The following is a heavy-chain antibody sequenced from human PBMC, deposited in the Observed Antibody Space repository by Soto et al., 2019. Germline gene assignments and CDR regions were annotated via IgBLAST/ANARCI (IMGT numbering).Heavy chain of an antibody. V-gene: IGHV4-34*01. CDR2: INHSGST. CDR3: ARGYDILTGYYLNFDY. Sequence: SETLSLTCAVYGGSFSGYYWSWIRQPPGKGLEWIGEINHSGSTNCNPSLKSRVTISVDTSKNQFSLKLSSVTAADTAVYYCARGYDILTGYYLNFDYWGQGTLVTVSS. J-gene: IGHJ4*02. CDR1: GGSFSGYY. D-gene: IGHD3-9*01.